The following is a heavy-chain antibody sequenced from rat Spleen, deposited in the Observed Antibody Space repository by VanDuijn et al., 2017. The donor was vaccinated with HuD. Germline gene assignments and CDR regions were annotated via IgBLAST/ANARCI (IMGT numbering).Heavy chain of an antibody. CDR1: GFTFSNYY. D-gene: IGHD1-6*01. CDR2: ISTGGGNT. V-gene: IGHV5-25*01. Sequence: EVQLVESGGGLVQPGRSMKLSCAALGFTFSNYYMAWVRQAPTKGLEWVASISTGGGNTSYRDSVKGRFTISRDNAKSTLYLEMDSLRSEDTATYYCARLEYYGLPSVMDAWGQGASVTASS. CDR3: ARLEYYGLPSVMDA. J-gene: IGHJ4*01.